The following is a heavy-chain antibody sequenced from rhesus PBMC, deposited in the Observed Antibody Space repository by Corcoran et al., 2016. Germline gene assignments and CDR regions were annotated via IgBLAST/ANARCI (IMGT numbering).Heavy chain of an antibody. V-gene: IGHV5S1*01. Sequence: EVQLVQSGAAVKRPGESLRISCKTSVYSFTSSRISWVRQPTAEGLEVMGSFIPCDSDTRYNPSFQGHVTISADKSISTTYLQWSSLKASDTATYYCAKEDSNYLNRFDVWGPGVLVTVSS. J-gene: IGHJ5-1*01. D-gene: IGHD4-23*01. CDR2: FIPCDSDT. CDR3: AKEDSNYLNRFDV. CDR1: VYSFTSSR.